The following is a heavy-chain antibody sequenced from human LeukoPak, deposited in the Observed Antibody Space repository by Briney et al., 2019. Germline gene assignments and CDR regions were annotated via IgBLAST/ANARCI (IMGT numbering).Heavy chain of an antibody. J-gene: IGHJ4*02. CDR2: LNSDGSST. V-gene: IGHV3-74*01. CDR1: GFTFSLYG. Sequence: PGGSLRLSCAASGFTFSLYGMHWVRQAPGKGLVWVSRLNSDGSSTSYADSVKGRFTISRDNAKNTLYLQMNSLRAEDTAVYYCARMYYHDSSDYYWAPDYWGQGTLVTVSS. CDR3: ARMYYHDSSDYYWAPDY. D-gene: IGHD3-22*01.